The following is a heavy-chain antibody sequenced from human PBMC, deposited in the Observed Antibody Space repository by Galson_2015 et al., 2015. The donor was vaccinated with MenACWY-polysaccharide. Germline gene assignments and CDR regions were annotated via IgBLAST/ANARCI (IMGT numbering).Heavy chain of an antibody. Sequence: SLRLSCAGSGFTFNTFAMKWVRQAPGKGLEWVALISYDGSNKYHADSVKGRFTISRNNSKNAVYLQMDSLRPEDTALYYCARGVRSFARSDYWGQGAQVTVSS. V-gene: IGHV3-30-3*01. CDR1: GFTFNTFA. J-gene: IGHJ4*02. D-gene: IGHD3-10*01. CDR3: ARGVRSFARSDY. CDR2: ISYDGSNK.